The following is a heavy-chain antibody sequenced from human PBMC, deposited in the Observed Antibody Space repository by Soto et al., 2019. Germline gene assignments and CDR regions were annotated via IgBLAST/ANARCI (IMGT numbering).Heavy chain of an antibody. D-gene: IGHD3-3*01. V-gene: IGHV4-34*01. Sequence: SETLSLTCAVYGGSFSGYYWSWIRQPPGKGLEWIGEINHSGSTNYNPSLKSRVTISVDTSKNQFSLKLSSVTAADTAVYYCATGDSEYYDFWSGYRFDYWGQGTLVTVSS. CDR1: GGSFSGYY. CDR2: INHSGST. CDR3: ATGDSEYYDFWSGYRFDY. J-gene: IGHJ4*02.